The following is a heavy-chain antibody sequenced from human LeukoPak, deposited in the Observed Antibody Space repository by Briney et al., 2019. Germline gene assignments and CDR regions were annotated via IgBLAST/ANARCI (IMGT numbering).Heavy chain of an antibody. J-gene: IGHJ4*02. CDR2: IIPIFGTA. Sequence: ASVKVSYKASGGTFSSYAISWVRQAPGQGLEWMGGIIPIFGTANYAQKFQGRVTITADKSTSTAYMELSSLRSEDTAVYYCARDWERGYSGYDFDYWGQGTLVTVSS. CDR1: GGTFSSYA. D-gene: IGHD5-12*01. CDR3: ARDWERGYSGYDFDY. V-gene: IGHV1-69*06.